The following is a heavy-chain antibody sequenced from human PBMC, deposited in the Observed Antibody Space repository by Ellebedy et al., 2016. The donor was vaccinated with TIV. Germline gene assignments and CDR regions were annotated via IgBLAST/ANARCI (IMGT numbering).Heavy chain of an antibody. D-gene: IGHD3-22*01. J-gene: IGHJ4*02. CDR2: ISGSGGST. V-gene: IGHV3-23*01. CDR3: AKLDSSGYYYGRFDY. Sequence: GESLKISYAASGFTFSSYAMSWVRQAPGKGLEWVSAISGSGGSTYYADSVRGRVAISRDNSKNTLYLQMNSLRADDSAVYYCAKLDSSGYYYGRFDYWGQGTLVTVSS. CDR1: GFTFSSYA.